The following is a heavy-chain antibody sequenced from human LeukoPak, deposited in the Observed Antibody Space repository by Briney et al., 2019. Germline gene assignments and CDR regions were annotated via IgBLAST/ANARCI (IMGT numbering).Heavy chain of an antibody. J-gene: IGHJ3*02. CDR3: ARAASGSDAFDI. D-gene: IGHD6-19*01. CDR2: IIPIFGTA. CDR1: VGTFSSYA. V-gene: IGHV1-69*13. Sequence: GASVKVSCKASVGTFSSYAISWVRQAPGQGLEWMGGIIPIFGTANYAQKFQGRVTITADESTSTAYMELSSLRSEDTAVYYCARAASGSDAFDIWGQGTMVTVSS.